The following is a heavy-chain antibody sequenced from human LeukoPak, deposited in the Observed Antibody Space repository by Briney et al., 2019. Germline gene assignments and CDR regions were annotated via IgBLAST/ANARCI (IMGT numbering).Heavy chain of an antibody. D-gene: IGHD2-15*01. CDR1: GGSFTSYY. J-gene: IGHJ4*02. Sequence: SETLSLTCAVYGGSFTSYYWSWIRQSPGKGLEWIGEINHTGSTYYNPSLKSRVSISEDTSKTQFSLKLSSVTAADAAVYYCARGVRVADYWGQGTLVTVSS. V-gene: IGHV4-34*01. CDR2: INHTGST. CDR3: ARGVRVADY.